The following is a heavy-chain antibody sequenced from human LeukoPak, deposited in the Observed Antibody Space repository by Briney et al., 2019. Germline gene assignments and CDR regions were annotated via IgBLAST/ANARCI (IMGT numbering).Heavy chain of an antibody. CDR3: ATGPYSGSY. D-gene: IGHD1-26*01. V-gene: IGHV3-23*01. Sequence: GGSLRLSCAASGFTFSSYAMRWVRQARGKGREWVSAIRGRGGRTYNADAVKGRFTITRDHYKNTLYLQMNSLRAEDTAVYYCATGPYSGSYWGQGTLVTVSS. CDR2: IRGRGGRT. CDR1: GFTFSSYA. J-gene: IGHJ4*02.